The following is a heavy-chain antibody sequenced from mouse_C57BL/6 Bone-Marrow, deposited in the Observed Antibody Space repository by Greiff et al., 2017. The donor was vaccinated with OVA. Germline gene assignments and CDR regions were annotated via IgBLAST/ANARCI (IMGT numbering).Heavy chain of an antibody. Sequence: VQLQQSGAELVKPGASVKMSCKASGYTFTSYWITWVKQRPGQGLEWIGDIYPGSGSTNYNEKFKSKATLTVDTSSSTAYMQLSSLTSEDSAVYYCARRRGTYGNYDFDYGGQGTTLTVYS. V-gene: IGHV1-55*01. J-gene: IGHJ2*01. CDR2: IYPGSGST. CDR3: ARRRGTYGNYDFDY. CDR1: GYTFTSYW. D-gene: IGHD2-1*01.